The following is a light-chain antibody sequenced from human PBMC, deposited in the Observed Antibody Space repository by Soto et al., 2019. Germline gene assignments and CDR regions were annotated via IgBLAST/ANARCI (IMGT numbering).Light chain of an antibody. CDR3: LLYYGGVRV. Sequence: QAVVTQEPSLSVSPGGTVTLTCASSTGAVTSTFYPNWFQQKPGQAPRSLIYSTSNRHPWTPARFSGSLLGVRAAPTLSSVQPEDEADYYCLLYYGGVRVFGGGTKLTVL. J-gene: IGLJ2*01. CDR2: STS. V-gene: IGLV7-43*01. CDR1: TGAVTSTFY.